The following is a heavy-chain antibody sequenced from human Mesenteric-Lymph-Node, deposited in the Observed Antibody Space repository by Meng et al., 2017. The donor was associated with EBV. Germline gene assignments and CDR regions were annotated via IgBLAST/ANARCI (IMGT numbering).Heavy chain of an antibody. CDR2: INTDTGNP. CDR1: GYSVTSYA. V-gene: IGHV7-4-1*02. J-gene: IGHJ4*02. Sequence: QVQLVQSGSELKKPWASVKVSCKASGYSVTSYAMNWVRQAPGQGLGWMGWINTDTGNPSYAQGFTGRFVFSLDTSVSTTYLQISSLEAEDTAVYFCARSLTGWYDYWGQGTLVTVSS. D-gene: IGHD6-19*01. CDR3: ARSLTGWYDY.